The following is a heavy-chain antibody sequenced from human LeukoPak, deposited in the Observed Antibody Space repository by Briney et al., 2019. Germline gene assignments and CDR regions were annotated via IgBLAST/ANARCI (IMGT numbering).Heavy chain of an antibody. J-gene: IGHJ4*02. D-gene: IGHD3-22*01. Sequence: ASVKVSCKASGYTFTSYGISWVRQAPGQGLEWMGWISAYNGNTNYAQKLQGRVTMTTDTSTSTAYMELRSLRSDDTAVYYCARPDYYDSSGYLFDYWGQGTLVTVSS. CDR2: ISAYNGNT. CDR3: ARPDYYDSSGYLFDY. CDR1: GYTFTSYG. V-gene: IGHV1-18*01.